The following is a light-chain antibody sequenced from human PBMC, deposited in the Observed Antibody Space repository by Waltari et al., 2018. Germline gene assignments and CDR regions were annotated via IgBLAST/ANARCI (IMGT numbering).Light chain of an antibody. V-gene: IGLV3-10*01. CDR3: YSSDSTGLRV. CDR2: EDT. Sequence: SYELTQPPSVSVSPGQTARITCSGHELPRKYAYWFQQKSGQAPRLVIYEDTNRPTWIPERFAGSSSGTVATLTITGAQVDDEADYYCYSSDSTGLRVFGGGTTVVVL. CDR1: ELPRKY. J-gene: IGLJ1*01.